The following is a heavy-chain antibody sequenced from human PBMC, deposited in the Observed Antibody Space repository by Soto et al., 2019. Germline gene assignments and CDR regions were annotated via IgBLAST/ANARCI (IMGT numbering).Heavy chain of an antibody. CDR1: GFTFSSYS. V-gene: IGHV3-48*01. J-gene: IGHJ4*02. CDR3: ARGLYYYDSGYWGY. D-gene: IGHD3-22*01. CDR2: ISSSSSTI. Sequence: EVQLVESGGGLVQPGGSLRLSCAASGFTFSSYSMNWVRQAPGKGLEWVSYISSSSSTIYYADSVKGRFTISRDNAKNSLYLQMNSLRAEDTAVYYCARGLYYYDSGYWGYWGQGTLVTVSS.